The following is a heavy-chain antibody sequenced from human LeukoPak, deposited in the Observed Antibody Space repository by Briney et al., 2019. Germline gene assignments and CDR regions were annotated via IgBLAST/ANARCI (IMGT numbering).Heavy chain of an antibody. CDR3: ARDTRYYDNSGYYYFDY. J-gene: IGHJ4*02. Sequence: SETLSLNCIVSNGSIGGNYWSWIRQPPGKGLEWIGYTYSSGSTNYNPSLKSRVTISVDTSKHQFSLKLNSVTSADTAVYYCARDTRYYDNSGYYYFDYWGRGTLVTVSS. D-gene: IGHD3-22*01. CDR1: NGSIGGNY. V-gene: IGHV4-59*01. CDR2: TYSSGST.